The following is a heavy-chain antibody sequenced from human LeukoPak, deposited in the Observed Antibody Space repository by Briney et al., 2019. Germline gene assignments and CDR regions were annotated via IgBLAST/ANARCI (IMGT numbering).Heavy chain of an antibody. CDR1: GFTFSSYA. CDR3: AKRFSSTWYQFDY. CDR2: ISYDGGNK. D-gene: IGHD6-13*01. Sequence: GGSLRLSCAASGFTFSSYAMHWVRQAPGKGLEWVAVISYDGGNKFYADSVKGRFTISRDNSKNALYLQMNGLRAEDTAVYYCAKRFSSTWYQFDYWGQGTLVTVPS. J-gene: IGHJ4*02. V-gene: IGHV3-30*18.